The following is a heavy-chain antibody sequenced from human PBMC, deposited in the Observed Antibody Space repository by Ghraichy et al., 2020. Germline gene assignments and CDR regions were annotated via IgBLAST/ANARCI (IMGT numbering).Heavy chain of an antibody. J-gene: IGHJ4*02. V-gene: IGHV4-39*01. CDR1: GGSISSSSYY. CDR3: ARHGEMATITPFDY. CDR2: IYYSGST. Sequence: SQTLSLTCTVSGGSISSSSYYWGWIRQPPGKGLEWIGSIYYSGSTYYNPSLKSRVTISVDTSKNQFSLKLSSVTAADTAVYYCARHGEMATITPFDYWGQGTLVTVSS. D-gene: IGHD5-24*01.